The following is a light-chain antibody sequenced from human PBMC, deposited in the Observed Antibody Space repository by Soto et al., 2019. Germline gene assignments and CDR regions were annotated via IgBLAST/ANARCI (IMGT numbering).Light chain of an antibody. V-gene: IGKV1-5*01. CDR2: DAP. Sequence: DIQMTQSPSTLSGSVGDRVTITCRASQSISSWLAWYQQKPGKAPKLLIYDAPSLESGVPSRFSGSGSGTEFTLTISSLQPDDFATYYCQQYNSYWTFGQGTKV. J-gene: IGKJ1*01. CDR3: QQYNSYWT. CDR1: QSISSW.